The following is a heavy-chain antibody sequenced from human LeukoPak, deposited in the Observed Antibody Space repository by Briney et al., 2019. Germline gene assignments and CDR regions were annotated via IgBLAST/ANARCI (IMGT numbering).Heavy chain of an antibody. CDR3: ARFMNWNYGNSFDY. Sequence: PSETLSLTCTVSGGSIYNSIYYWGWIRQPPGKGLEWIGSIYYSGTSYYNPSLKSRVTISVDTSKNQFSLKLSSVTAADTAVYYCARFMNWNYGNSFDYWGQGTLVTVSS. V-gene: IGHV4-39*01. CDR2: IYYSGTS. J-gene: IGHJ4*02. D-gene: IGHD1-7*01. CDR1: GGSIYNSIYY.